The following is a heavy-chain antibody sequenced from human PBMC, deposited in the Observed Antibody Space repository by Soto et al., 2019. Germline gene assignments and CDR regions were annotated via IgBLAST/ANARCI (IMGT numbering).Heavy chain of an antibody. Sequence: GGSLRLSCAASGFTFSSYAMHWVRQAPGKGLEWVAVISYDGSNKYYADSVKGRFTISRDNSKNTLYLQMNSLRAEDTAVYYCARDFYGGRIAAAGTVFYYYYGMDVWGQGTTVTVSS. CDR1: GFTFSSYA. CDR2: ISYDGSNK. V-gene: IGHV3-30-3*01. J-gene: IGHJ6*02. D-gene: IGHD6-13*01. CDR3: ARDFYGGRIAAAGTVFYYYYGMDV.